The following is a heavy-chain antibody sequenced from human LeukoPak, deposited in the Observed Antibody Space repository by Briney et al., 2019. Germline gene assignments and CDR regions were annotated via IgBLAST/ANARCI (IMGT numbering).Heavy chain of an antibody. V-gene: IGHV3-7*03. Sequence: GGSLRLSCAASGFTVSTYWMSWVRQAPGKGLEWVASLKEDGSRQYYVDSVKGRFTISRDNAKNSLYLQMSSLRVDDTAVYYCVRDLGGRSGHWGQGTLVTVSS. J-gene: IGHJ4*02. CDR3: VRDLGGRSGH. CDR1: GFTVSTYW. CDR2: LKEDGSRQ. D-gene: IGHD1-26*01.